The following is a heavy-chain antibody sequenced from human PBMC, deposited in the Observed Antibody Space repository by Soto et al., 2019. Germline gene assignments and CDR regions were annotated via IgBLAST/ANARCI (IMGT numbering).Heavy chain of an antibody. Sequence: QVQLVQSGAEVKKPGSSVKVSCKASGGTFSSYAISWVRQAPGQGLEWMGGIIPIFGTANYAQKFQGRVTITAAESTSTAYIELSSLRSEDTAVYYCARVQAYCGGDCYSSWAYWGQGTLVTVSS. V-gene: IGHV1-69*01. CDR2: IIPIFGTA. D-gene: IGHD2-21*02. J-gene: IGHJ4*02. CDR3: ARVQAYCGGDCYSSWAY. CDR1: GGTFSSYA.